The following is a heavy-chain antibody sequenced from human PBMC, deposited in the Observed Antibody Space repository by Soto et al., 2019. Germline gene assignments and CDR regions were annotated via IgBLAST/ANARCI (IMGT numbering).Heavy chain of an antibody. Sequence: TLSLTCTVSGASITFGGYSWSWIRQTPGKGLEWIGYINHLETTFYNPSFESRLTLSIDRAKNQFSLKLHSMSAADRAVYFCARGGGYDSFGYWCQGILVTVSS. D-gene: IGHD5-12*01. CDR2: INHLETT. CDR3: ARGGGYDSFGY. CDR1: GASITFGGYS. V-gene: IGHV4-30-2*01. J-gene: IGHJ4*02.